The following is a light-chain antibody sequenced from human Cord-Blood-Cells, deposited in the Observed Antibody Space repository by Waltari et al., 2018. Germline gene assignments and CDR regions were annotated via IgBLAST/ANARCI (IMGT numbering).Light chain of an antibody. V-gene: IGKV1-5*01. J-gene: IGKJ4*01. CDR3: QQYNSFT. Sequence: DIQMNQSPSTLSASVGDRVTITCRASQSISSWLAWYQQKPGKAPKLLIYYASSLESGVPSRFSGSGSGTEFTLTISSLQPDDFATYYCQQYNSFTFGGGTKVEIK. CDR2: YAS. CDR1: QSISSW.